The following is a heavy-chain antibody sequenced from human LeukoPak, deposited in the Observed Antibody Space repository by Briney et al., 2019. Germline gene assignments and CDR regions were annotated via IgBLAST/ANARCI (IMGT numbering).Heavy chain of an antibody. Sequence: GGSLRLSCAVSGFTVSSNDMTWVRQAPGKGLEWVSIIYSGGSTYYADSVKGRFTISRDNTKNILYLQMNSLRAEDTALYYCARVGYTDTWYSSPPFDYWGQGTLVTVSS. V-gene: IGHV3-66*01. CDR2: IYSGGST. CDR1: GFTVSSND. CDR3: ARVGYTDTWYSSPPFDY. D-gene: IGHD2-15*01. J-gene: IGHJ4*02.